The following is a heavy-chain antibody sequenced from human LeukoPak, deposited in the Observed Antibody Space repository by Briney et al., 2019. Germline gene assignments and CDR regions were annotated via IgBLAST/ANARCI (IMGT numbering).Heavy chain of an antibody. CDR1: GFTFSSYA. J-gene: IGHJ4*02. CDR3: ARDQFSKPDDY. D-gene: IGHD4-11*01. CDR2: ISYDGSNK. V-gene: IGHV3-30-3*01. Sequence: PWGSLRLSCAASGFTFSSYAMHWVRQAPGKGLEWVAVISYDGSNKYYADSVKGRFTISRDNSKNTLYLQMNSLRAEDTAVYYCARDQFSKPDDYWGQGTLVTVSS.